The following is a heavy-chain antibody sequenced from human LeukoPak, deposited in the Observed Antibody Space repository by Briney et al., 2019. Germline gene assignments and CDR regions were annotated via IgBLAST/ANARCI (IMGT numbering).Heavy chain of an antibody. CDR1: GGSFSGYY. CDR3: ARHSGRGYSGYGY. D-gene: IGHD5-12*01. J-gene: IGHJ4*02. Sequence: SETLSLTCAVYGGSFSGYYWSWIRQPPGKGLEWIGEINHSGNTNYNPSLKSRVTISVDTSKNQFSLKLSSVTAADTAVYYCARHSGRGYSGYGYWGQGTLVTVSS. V-gene: IGHV4-34*01. CDR2: INHSGNT.